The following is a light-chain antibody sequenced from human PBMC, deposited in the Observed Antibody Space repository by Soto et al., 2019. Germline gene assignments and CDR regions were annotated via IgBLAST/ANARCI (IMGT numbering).Light chain of an antibody. J-gene: IGLJ2*01. Sequence: QSALPQPASVSGSPGQSITISCTGTSSDVGVYNYVSWYQQHPGKAPKLMIYDVSNRPSGVSNRFSGSKSGNTASLTISGLQAEDEADDYCSSYTSSSTVVFVGGTKVTVL. CDR1: SSDVGVYNY. CDR2: DVS. CDR3: SSYTSSSTVV. V-gene: IGLV2-14*01.